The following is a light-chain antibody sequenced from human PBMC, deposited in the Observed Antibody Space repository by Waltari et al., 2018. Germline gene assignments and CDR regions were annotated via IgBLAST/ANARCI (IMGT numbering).Light chain of an antibody. CDR1: SSNIGSNY. Sequence: QSVLTQPPSASGTPGQRVTISCSGSSSNIGSNYVYWYQQLPGTAPTLLIYRNNQRPWGVPDRFSGSRSGTSASLAISGLRSEDEAEYYCAAWDDSLSGFWVFGGGTKLTVL. J-gene: IGLJ3*02. CDR3: AAWDDSLSGFWV. V-gene: IGLV1-47*01. CDR2: RNN.